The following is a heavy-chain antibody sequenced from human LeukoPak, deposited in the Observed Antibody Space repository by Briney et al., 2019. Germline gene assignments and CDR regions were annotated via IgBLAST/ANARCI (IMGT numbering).Heavy chain of an antibody. CDR3: AKDKITMVRGVTYNALDY. J-gene: IGHJ4*02. V-gene: IGHV3-30*18. Sequence: HPGGSLRLSCAASGFTFSSYGMHWVRQAPGKGLEWVAVISYDGSNKYYADSVKGRFTISRDNSKNTLYLQMNSLRAEDTAVYYCAKDKITMVRGVTYNALDYWGQGTLVTVSS. CDR2: ISYDGSNK. CDR1: GFTFSSYG. D-gene: IGHD3-10*01.